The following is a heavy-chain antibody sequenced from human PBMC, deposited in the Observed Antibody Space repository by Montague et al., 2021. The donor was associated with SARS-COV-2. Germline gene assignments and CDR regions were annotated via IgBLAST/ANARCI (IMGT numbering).Heavy chain of an antibody. CDR2: IYTSGST. CDR3: ARDVGVPLAPPYSWFDP. D-gene: IGHD2-2*01. J-gene: IGHJ5*02. V-gene: IGHV4-4*07. CDR1: GGSISSYY. Sequence: SETLSLTCSVSGGSISSYYWSWIRQPAGKGLEWIGRIYTSGSTNFNLSLKSRVTMSVDTSKNQFSLKLSSVTAADTAVYYCARDVGVPLAPPYSWFDPWGQGTLVTVSS.